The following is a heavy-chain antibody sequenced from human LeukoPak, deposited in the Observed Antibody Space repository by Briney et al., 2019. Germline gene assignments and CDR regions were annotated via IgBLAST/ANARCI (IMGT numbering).Heavy chain of an antibody. D-gene: IGHD3-22*01. V-gene: IGHV3-11*04. Sequence: GGSLRLSCAASGFTFSDYYMSWIRQAPGEGLEWVSYISSSGSTIYYADSVKGRFTISRDNSRNTLYLQMNSLRAEDTAVYYCARSTMIVIDAFDIWGQGTMVTVSS. CDR3: ARSTMIVIDAFDI. CDR2: ISSSGSTI. J-gene: IGHJ3*02. CDR1: GFTFSDYY.